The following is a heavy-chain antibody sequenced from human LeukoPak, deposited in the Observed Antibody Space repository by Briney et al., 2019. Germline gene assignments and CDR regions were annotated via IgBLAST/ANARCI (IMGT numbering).Heavy chain of an antibody. D-gene: IGHD6-19*01. V-gene: IGHV3-7*05. CDR3: AKGTLRYSSCYEC. CDR2: INPVGSET. CDR1: GFSFSEYW. J-gene: IGHJ4*02. Sequence: GGSLRLSCAASGFSFSEYWMSWVRQAPGKGLEWVANINPVGSETYYVDSARGRFTISRDSAMNLLYLQMNSLRAEDTAMYYCAKGTLRYSSCYECWGQGTPVTVSS.